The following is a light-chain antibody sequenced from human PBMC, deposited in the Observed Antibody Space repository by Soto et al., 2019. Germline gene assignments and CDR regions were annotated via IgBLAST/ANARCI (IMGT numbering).Light chain of an antibody. CDR3: QQCGSSPWT. Sequence: EIVLTHSPCTLALSAVERAILSYRASQIVNIYLGLYQQKPGQAPRLLIYAASSRATGIPDRFSGGGSGTDFTLTISRLEPEDFAVYYCQQCGSSPWTFGQGTKVDIK. V-gene: IGKV3-20*01. CDR1: QIVNIY. J-gene: IGKJ1*01. CDR2: AAS.